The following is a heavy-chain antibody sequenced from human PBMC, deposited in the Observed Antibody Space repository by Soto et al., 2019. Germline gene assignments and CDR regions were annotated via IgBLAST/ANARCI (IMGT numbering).Heavy chain of an antibody. CDR2: IYYAGTT. V-gene: IGHV4-59*08. D-gene: IGHD2-21*01. J-gene: IGHJ4*02. CDR1: GGSLDDYY. CDR3: ARLSRHSPRPTL. Sequence: SETLSLTCNVSGGSLDDYYWSWIRQPPGKGLEWIGYIYYAGTTTYNPSLKSRVTISVDRSKNQFSLRLSSVTAADTAVYYCARLSRHSPRPTLWAQGTLV.